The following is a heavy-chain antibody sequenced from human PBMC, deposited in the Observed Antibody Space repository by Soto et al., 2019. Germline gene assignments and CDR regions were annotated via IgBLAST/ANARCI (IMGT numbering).Heavy chain of an antibody. CDR2: FDPEDGET. D-gene: IGHD2-2*01. V-gene: IGHV1-24*01. CDR1: AYTLTELS. Sequence: ASVKVSCKVSAYTLTELSMHWVRQAPGKGLGWMGGFDPEDGETIYAQKFQGRVTMTEDTSTDTAYMELSSLTSEDTAVYYCATDWTVPAAMDCWGQGTLVTVSS. J-gene: IGHJ4*02. CDR3: ATDWTVPAAMDC.